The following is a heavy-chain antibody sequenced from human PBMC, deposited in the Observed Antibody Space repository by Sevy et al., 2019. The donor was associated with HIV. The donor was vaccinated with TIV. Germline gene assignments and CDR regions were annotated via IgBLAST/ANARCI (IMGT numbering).Heavy chain of an antibody. CDR2: IWYDGSNK. D-gene: IGHD6-13*01. Sequence: GGSLRLSCAASGFTFSSYGMHWVRQAPGKGLEWVAVIWYDGSNKYYADSVKGRFTISRDNSKNTLYLQMNSLRDEDTAVYYCARGRGTGKYSSSWYGGYWGQGTLVTVSS. CDR1: GFTFSSYG. V-gene: IGHV3-33*01. J-gene: IGHJ4*02. CDR3: ARGRGTGKYSSSWYGGY.